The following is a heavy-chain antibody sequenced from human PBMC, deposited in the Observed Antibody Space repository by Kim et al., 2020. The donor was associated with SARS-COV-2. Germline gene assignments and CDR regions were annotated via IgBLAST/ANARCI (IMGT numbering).Heavy chain of an antibody. CDR2: TYFRSKWFN. V-gene: IGHV6-1*01. D-gene: IGHD1-26*01. Sequence: SQTLSLTCAISGDSVSSYNAAWNWIRQSPSRGLEWLGRTYFRSKWFNDYAVSVESRLTINADTSKNQLSLQLNSVIPEDTAVYFCAREATGGLDYFDYWGQGTLVTGSS. J-gene: IGHJ4*02. CDR3: AREATGGLDYFDY. CDR1: GDSVSSYNAA.